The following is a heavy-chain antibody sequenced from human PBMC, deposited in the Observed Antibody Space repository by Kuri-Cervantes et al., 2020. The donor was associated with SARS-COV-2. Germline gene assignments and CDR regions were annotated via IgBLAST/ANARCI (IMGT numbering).Heavy chain of an antibody. D-gene: IGHD3-3*01. Sequence: ASVKVSCKASGYTFTSYGISWARQAPGQGLEWMGWINPNSGGTNYAQKFQGRVTMTRDTSISTAYMELSRLRSDDTAVYYCARGVFITNPPSYYYYMDVWGKGTTVTVSS. J-gene: IGHJ6*03. CDR2: INPNSGGT. CDR3: ARGVFITNPPSYYYYMDV. CDR1: GYTFTSYG. V-gene: IGHV1-2*02.